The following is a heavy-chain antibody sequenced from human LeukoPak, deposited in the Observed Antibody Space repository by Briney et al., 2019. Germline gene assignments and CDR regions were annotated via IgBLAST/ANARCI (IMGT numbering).Heavy chain of an antibody. V-gene: IGHV4-59*08. Sequence: PSETLSLTCTVSGGSISSYYWSWIRQPPGKGLEWIGFIYYSGSTNYNPSLKSRVTISVDTSKNQFSLMLSSVTAADTAVYYCARYCGGDCYPASFDYWGQETLVTVSS. J-gene: IGHJ4*02. D-gene: IGHD2-21*02. CDR1: GGSISSYY. CDR3: ARYCGGDCYPASFDY. CDR2: IYYSGST.